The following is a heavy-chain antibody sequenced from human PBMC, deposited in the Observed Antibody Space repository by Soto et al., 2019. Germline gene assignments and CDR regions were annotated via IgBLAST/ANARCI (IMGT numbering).Heavy chain of an antibody. D-gene: IGHD3-16*01. V-gene: IGHV1-69*13. Sequence: SVKVSCKASGGSFGSSAISWVRQAPAQGLERMGEIIPVFDKANYAQNFQGRLTITADEPTGTVFMQLSSLRSEDTAVYFCARLRRDWGDAFDLWGLGTLVTVS. J-gene: IGHJ3*01. CDR2: IIPVFDKA. CDR3: ARLRRDWGDAFDL. CDR1: GGSFGSSA.